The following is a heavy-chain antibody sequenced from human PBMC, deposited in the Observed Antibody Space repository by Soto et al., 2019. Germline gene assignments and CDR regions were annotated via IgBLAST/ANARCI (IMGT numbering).Heavy chain of an antibody. CDR3: ASTQYGGNSSGAFDI. J-gene: IGHJ3*02. CDR2: IYYSGST. D-gene: IGHD2-21*02. CDR1: GGSISSYY. V-gene: IGHV4-59*12. Sequence: PSETLSLTCTVSGGSISSYYWSWIRQPPGKGLEWIGYIYYSGSTNYNPSLKRRATISVDKSKNLFSLKLTSMTAADTAVYYCASTQYGGNSSGAFDIWGQGTMVTV.